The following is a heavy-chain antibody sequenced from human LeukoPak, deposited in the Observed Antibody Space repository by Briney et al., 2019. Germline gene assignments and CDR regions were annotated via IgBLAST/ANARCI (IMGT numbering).Heavy chain of an antibody. CDR1: GFTFSSYG. V-gene: IGHV3-30*18. D-gene: IGHD7-27*01. CDR2: ISYDGSNK. CDR3: AKGTAGED. J-gene: IGHJ4*02. Sequence: GGSLRLSCAASGFTFSSYGMHWVRQAPGKGLEWVAVISYDGSNKYYADSVKGRFTISRDNSKNTLYLQMNSLRAEDTAVYYCAKGTAGEDWGQGTLVTVSS.